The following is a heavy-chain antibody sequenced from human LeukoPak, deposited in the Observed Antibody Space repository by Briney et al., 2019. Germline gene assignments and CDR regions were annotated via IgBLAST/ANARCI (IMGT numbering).Heavy chain of an antibody. D-gene: IGHD3-9*01. CDR1: GGSISSYY. J-gene: IGHJ5*02. Sequence: SETLSLTCTVSGGSISSYYWSWIRQPPGKGLEWIGYIYYSGSTNYNPSLKSRVTTSVDTSKNQFSLKLSSVTAADTAVYYCASTYYDILTGYYKGWFDPWGQGTLVTVSS. CDR2: IYYSGST. V-gene: IGHV4-59*01. CDR3: ASTYYDILTGYYKGWFDP.